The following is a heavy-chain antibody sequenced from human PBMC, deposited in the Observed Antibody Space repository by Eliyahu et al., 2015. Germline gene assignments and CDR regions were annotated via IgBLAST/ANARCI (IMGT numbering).Heavy chain of an antibody. CDR3: ARGPHPGGDANFDT. J-gene: IGHJ4*02. CDR2: IYHSGST. Sequence: QVQLQESGPGLVQPSETLXLTCTISGASITSDYWSWIRQSPGKGLEWIGYIYHSGSTNYNPSLKSRLTMSIDTSRKQLSLTLTSVTAADTAVYYCARGPHPGGDANFDTWGQGTLATVSS. D-gene: IGHD2-21*01. CDR1: GASITSDY. V-gene: IGHV4-59*01.